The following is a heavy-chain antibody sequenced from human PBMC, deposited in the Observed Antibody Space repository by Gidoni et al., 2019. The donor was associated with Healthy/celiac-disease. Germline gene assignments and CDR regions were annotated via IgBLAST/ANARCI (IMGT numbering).Heavy chain of an antibody. J-gene: IGHJ4*02. CDR3: ASMPIRAYGDGGLNY. CDR1: GFTFSSYA. D-gene: IGHD4-17*01. Sequence: QVQLVESGGGVVQPGRSLRLSCAASGFTFSSYAMHWVRQAPGKGLEWVAVISYDGSNKYYADSVKGRFTISRDNSKNTLYLQMNSLRAEDTAVYYCASMPIRAYGDGGLNYWGQGTLVTVSS. V-gene: IGHV3-30-3*02. CDR2: ISYDGSNK.